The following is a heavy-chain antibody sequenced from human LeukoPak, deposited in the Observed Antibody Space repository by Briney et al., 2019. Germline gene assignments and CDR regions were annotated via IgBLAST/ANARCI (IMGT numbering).Heavy chain of an antibody. CDR1: GGSFSGYY. Sequence: ASETLSLTCAVYGGSFSGYYWSWIRQPPGRGLEWIGEINHRGGTNYNPSLKSRVTISIDTSKKQFSLKVTSVTAADTAVYYCASLVVVPAAMVSYYYMDVWGKGTTVTVSS. CDR2: INHRGGT. CDR3: ASLVVVPAAMVSYYYMDV. J-gene: IGHJ6*03. V-gene: IGHV4-34*01. D-gene: IGHD2-2*01.